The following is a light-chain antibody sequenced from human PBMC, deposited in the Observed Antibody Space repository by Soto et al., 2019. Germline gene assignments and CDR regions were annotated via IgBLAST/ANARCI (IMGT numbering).Light chain of an antibody. J-gene: IGLJ2*01. CDR2: DVS. V-gene: IGLV2-14*01. Sequence: QSALTQPASVSGSPGQSITISCTGTSSDVGLYNYVSWYQQHPGKAPKLMIYDVSDRPSGISDRFSGSKSGNTASLTITGLQAEYEADYYCSSYSDTNTRVFGGGTKVTVL. CDR1: SSDVGLYNY. CDR3: SSYSDTNTRV.